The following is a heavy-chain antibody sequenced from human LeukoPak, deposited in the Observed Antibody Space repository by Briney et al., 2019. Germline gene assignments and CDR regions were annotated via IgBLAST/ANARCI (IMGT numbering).Heavy chain of an antibody. J-gene: IGHJ4*02. CDR3: AKDLEFDQYYYDSSGGY. D-gene: IGHD3-22*01. V-gene: IGHV3-23*01. Sequence: RSGGSLRLSCAASGFTFSSYAMSWVRQAPGKGLEWVSAISGSGGSTYYADSVKGRFTISRDNSKNTLYLQMNSLRAEDTAVYYCAKDLEFDQYYYDSSGGYWGQGTLVTVSS. CDR2: ISGSGGST. CDR1: GFTFSSYA.